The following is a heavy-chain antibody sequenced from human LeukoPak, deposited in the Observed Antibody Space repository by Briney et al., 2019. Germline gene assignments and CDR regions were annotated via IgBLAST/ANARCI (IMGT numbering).Heavy chain of an antibody. Sequence: GASVKDSCKASGGTFSSYAISWVREAPGQGLEWMGGIIPIFGTANYAQKFQGRVTITADEPTSTAYMELSSLRSEDTAVYYCAFHQDSSGYSLSWFDPWGQGTLVTVSS. CDR3: AFHQDSSGYSLSWFDP. J-gene: IGHJ5*02. D-gene: IGHD3-22*01. V-gene: IGHV1-69*01. CDR2: IIPIFGTA. CDR1: GGTFSSYA.